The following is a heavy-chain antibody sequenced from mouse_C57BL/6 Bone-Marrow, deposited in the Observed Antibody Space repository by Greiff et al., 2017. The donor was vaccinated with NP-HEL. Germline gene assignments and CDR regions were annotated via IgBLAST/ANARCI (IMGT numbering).Heavy chain of an antibody. CDR1: GFSFNTYA. J-gene: IGHJ2*01. Sequence: EVQGVESGGGLVQPKGSLKLSCAASGFSFNTYAMNWVRQAPGKGLEWVARIRSKSNNYATYYADSVKDRFTISRDDSESMLYLQMNNLKTEDTAMYYCVRQDGSSYDYFDYWGQGTTLTVSS. CDR2: IRSKSNNYAT. V-gene: IGHV10-1*01. D-gene: IGHD1-1*01. CDR3: VRQDGSSYDYFDY.